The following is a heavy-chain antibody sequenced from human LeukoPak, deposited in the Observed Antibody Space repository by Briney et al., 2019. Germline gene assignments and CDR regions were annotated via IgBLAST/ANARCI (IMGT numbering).Heavy chain of an antibody. J-gene: IGHJ3*02. Sequence: GSLRLSCAASGFTVSSNYMSWVRQPPGKGLEWIGSIYYSGSTYYNPSLKSRVTISVDTSKNQFSLKLSSVTAADTAVYYCARDLFGNPPAIWGQGTMVTVSS. V-gene: IGHV4-39*07. CDR3: ARDLFGNPPAI. CDR2: IYYSGST. CDR1: GFTVSSNY. D-gene: IGHD4-23*01.